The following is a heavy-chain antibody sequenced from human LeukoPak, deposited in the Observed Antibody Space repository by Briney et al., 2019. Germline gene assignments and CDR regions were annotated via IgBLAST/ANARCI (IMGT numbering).Heavy chain of an antibody. CDR3: ARRWVVGARAFDI. J-gene: IGHJ3*02. CDR1: GGSISSSSYY. D-gene: IGHD2-15*01. CDR2: IYYSGST. V-gene: IGHV4-39*01. Sequence: PSETLSLTCTVSGGSISSSSYYWGWIRPPPGKGLEWIGSIYYSGSTYYNPTLKSRVTISVDTSKNQFSLKLSSVTAADTAVYYCARRWVVGARAFDIWGQGTMVTVSS.